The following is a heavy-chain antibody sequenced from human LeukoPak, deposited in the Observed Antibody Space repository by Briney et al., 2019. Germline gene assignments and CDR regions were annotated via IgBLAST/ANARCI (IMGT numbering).Heavy chain of an antibody. CDR2: IKQDGSEK. V-gene: IGHV3-7*01. Sequence: PGGSLRLSCAASGFTFSSYWMSWVRQAPGKGLEWVANIKQDGSEKYYVDSVKGRFTISRDNSKNTLYLQMNSLRAEDTAVYYCAKAAGGPGVVPPDYWGQGTLVTVSS. CDR3: AKAAGGPGVVPPDY. J-gene: IGHJ4*02. D-gene: IGHD2-2*01. CDR1: GFTFSSYW.